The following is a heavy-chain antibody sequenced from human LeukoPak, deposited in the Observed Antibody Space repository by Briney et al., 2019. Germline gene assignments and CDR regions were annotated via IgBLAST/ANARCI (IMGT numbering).Heavy chain of an antibody. V-gene: IGHV3-30*02. D-gene: IGHD2-2*01. Sequence: GGSLRLSCAASGFTFSSYWMSWVRQAPGKGLEWVAFIRYDGSNKYYTDSVKGRFTISRDNSKNTLYLQMNSLRTEDTAVYYCAKIVVVPAGIDYWGQGTLVTVSS. CDR2: IRYDGSNK. J-gene: IGHJ4*02. CDR1: GFTFSSYW. CDR3: AKIVVVPAGIDY.